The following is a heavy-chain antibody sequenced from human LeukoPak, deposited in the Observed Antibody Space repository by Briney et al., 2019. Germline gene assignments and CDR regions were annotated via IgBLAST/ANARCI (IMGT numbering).Heavy chain of an antibody. D-gene: IGHD6-13*01. J-gene: IGHJ4*02. Sequence: GGSLRLSCEASGFTFSSYSMNWLRRAPGKGLEWVSYISGDSSTKYYADSVKGRFTISRDNAKNSLYLQMNSLRDEDTAVYYCARDSFRWYYWGQGALVTVSS. V-gene: IGHV3-48*02. CDR2: ISGDSSTK. CDR3: ARDSFRWYY. CDR1: GFTFSSYS.